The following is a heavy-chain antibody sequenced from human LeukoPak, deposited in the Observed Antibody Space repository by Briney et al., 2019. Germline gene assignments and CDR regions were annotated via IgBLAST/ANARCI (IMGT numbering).Heavy chain of an antibody. CDR1: GGTFSSYA. CDR3: ARDATSERRVVPTPDY. CDR2: IIPIFGTA. D-gene: IGHD1-1*01. Sequence: ASVKVSCKASGGTFSSYAISWVRQAPGQGLEWMGGIIPIFGTANYAQKFQGRVTITADESTSTAYIELSSLRSEDTAVYYCARDATSERRVVPTPDYWGQGTLVTVSS. J-gene: IGHJ4*02. V-gene: IGHV1-69*13.